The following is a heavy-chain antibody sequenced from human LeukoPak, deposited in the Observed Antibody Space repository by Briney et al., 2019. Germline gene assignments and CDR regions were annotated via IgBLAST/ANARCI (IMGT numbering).Heavy chain of an antibody. CDR2: ISWNSGSI. J-gene: IGHJ4*02. V-gene: IGHV3-9*01. D-gene: IGHD7-27*01. Sequence: PGRSLRLSCAASGFTFVDYAMHWVRQAPGKGLEWVSGISWNSGSIGYADSVKGRFTISRDNAKNSLYLQMNSLRAEDTAVYYCARDGNWGSPVGFDYWGQGTLVTVSS. CDR1: GFTFVDYA. CDR3: ARDGNWGSPVGFDY.